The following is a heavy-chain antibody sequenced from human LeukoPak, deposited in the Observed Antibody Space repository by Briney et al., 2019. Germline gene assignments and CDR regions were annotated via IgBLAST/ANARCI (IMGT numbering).Heavy chain of an antibody. CDR3: GNEWYYGSGSFGGDY. J-gene: IGHJ4*02. V-gene: IGHV3-30*18. D-gene: IGHD3-10*01. CDR1: GFTFSSFG. CDR2: ISYHGSNK. Sequence: GGSLRLSCAASGFTFSSFGMHWVRLAPGKGLEWVAFISYHGSNKYYADSVKGRFTISRDNSKNTLYLQMNSLRAEDTAVYYCGNEWYYGSGSFGGDYWGQGTLVTVSS.